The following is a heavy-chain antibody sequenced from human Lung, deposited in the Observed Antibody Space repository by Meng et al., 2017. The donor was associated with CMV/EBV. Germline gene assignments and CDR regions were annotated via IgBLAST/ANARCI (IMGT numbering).Heavy chain of an antibody. CDR1: GFTFSSYG. CDR3: AKDIVVVPAPYYYYYGMDV. J-gene: IGHJ6*02. CDR2: IWYDGSNK. Sequence: SXKISXAASGFTFSSYGMHWVRQAPGKGLEWVAVIWYDGSNKYYADSVKGRFTISRDNSKNTLYLQMNSLRAEDTAVYYCAKDIVVVPAPYYYYYGMDVWGQGXTVTVSS. D-gene: IGHD2-2*01. V-gene: IGHV3-33*06.